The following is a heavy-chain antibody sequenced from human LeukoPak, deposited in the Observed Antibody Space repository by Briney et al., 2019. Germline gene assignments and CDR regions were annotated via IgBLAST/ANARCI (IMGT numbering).Heavy chain of an antibody. V-gene: IGHV4-4*09. J-gene: IGHJ4*02. CDR2: IYTSGST. CDR3: ARGYDFWSGYHFDY. CDR1: GGSISSYY. Sequence: PSETLSLTCTVSGGSISSYYWSWIRQPPGKGLEWIGYIYTSGSTNYNPSLKSRVTISVDTSKNQFSLKLSSVTAADTAVYYCARGYDFWSGYHFDYWAREPWSPSPQ. D-gene: IGHD3-3*01.